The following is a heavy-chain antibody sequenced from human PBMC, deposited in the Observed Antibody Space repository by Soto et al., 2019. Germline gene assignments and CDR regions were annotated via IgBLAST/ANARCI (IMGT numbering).Heavy chain of an antibody. CDR3: ARDYGGDPKNYFDY. CDR2: IYYGGST. D-gene: IGHD4-17*01. J-gene: IGHJ4*02. Sequence: SETLSLTCTVSGGSISSGGYYWSWIRQHPGKGLEWIGYIYYGGSTYYNPSLKSRVTISVDTSKNQFSLKLSSVTAADTAVYYCARDYGGDPKNYFDYWGQGTLVTVSS. V-gene: IGHV4-31*03. CDR1: GGSISSGGYY.